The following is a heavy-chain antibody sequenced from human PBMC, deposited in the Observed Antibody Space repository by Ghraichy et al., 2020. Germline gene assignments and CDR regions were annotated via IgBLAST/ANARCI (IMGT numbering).Heavy chain of an antibody. J-gene: IGHJ4*02. CDR1: GFTFSSYS. V-gene: IGHV3-21*01. Sequence: GGSLRLSCAASGFTFSSYSMNWVRQAPGKGLEWVSSISSSSSYIYYADSVKGRFTISRDNAKNSLYLQMNSLRAEDTAVYYCARDWMTRYDSSGGGYWGQGTLVTVSS. D-gene: IGHD3-22*01. CDR2: ISSSSSYI. CDR3: ARDWMTRYDSSGGGY.